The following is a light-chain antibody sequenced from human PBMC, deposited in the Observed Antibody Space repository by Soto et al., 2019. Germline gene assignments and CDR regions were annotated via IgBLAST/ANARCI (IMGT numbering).Light chain of an antibody. J-gene: IGLJ3*02. CDR3: SSYSTPSVV. Sequence: QSALTQPASVSGSPGQSITISCTGTSSDVGDYSYVSWYQHHPGKAPKFMIYDVSNRPSGVSNRFSGSKSGNTASLTISGLQAEDEADYYCSSYSTPSVVFGGGTKLTVL. V-gene: IGLV2-14*03. CDR2: DVS. CDR1: SSDVGDYSY.